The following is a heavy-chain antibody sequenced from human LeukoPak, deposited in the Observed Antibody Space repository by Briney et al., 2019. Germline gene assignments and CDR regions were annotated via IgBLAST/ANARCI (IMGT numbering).Heavy chain of an antibody. J-gene: IGHJ4*02. CDR1: GGSFSGYY. D-gene: IGHD5-24*01. CDR2: INPSGDT. CDR3: ARRRDGHINPFDY. Sequence: SETLSLTCAVYGGSFSGYYWTWIRQPPGKGLEWIGEINPSGDTKYNPSLKSRVTISVDTSKNQVSLKLRSVTAADTAVYYCARRRDGHINPFDYWGQGTLVTVSS. V-gene: IGHV4-34*01.